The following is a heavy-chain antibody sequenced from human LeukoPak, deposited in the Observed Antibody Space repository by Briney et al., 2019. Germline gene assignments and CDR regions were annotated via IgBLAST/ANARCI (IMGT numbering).Heavy chain of an antibody. Sequence: GGSLRLSCAASGFTFSNYWMTWVRQAPGKGLEWVADIKQDGSEKLYVKSVRGRFTISRDNAKMSLFLQMNSLRAEHTAVYYCARDNGVVHGVYYMDVWGKGTTVTVS. D-gene: IGHD3-3*01. V-gene: IGHV3-7*01. CDR2: IKQDGSEK. J-gene: IGHJ6*03. CDR1: GFTFSNYW. CDR3: ARDNGVVHGVYYMDV.